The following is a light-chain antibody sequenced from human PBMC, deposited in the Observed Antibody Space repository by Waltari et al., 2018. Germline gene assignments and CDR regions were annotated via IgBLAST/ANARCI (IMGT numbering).Light chain of an antibody. CDR3: LERSSWPPT. J-gene: IGKJ4*01. CDR1: QSVGRS. V-gene: IGKV3-11*01. Sequence: EIALTQSPVTLSLSPGDRATLSCRVSQSVGRSLSWYQQKPGQPPRLLIYDASTRATGIPARISGSGSGTDFTLTIGSLEPEDFAVYFCLERSSWPPTFGGGTTVDIK. CDR2: DAS.